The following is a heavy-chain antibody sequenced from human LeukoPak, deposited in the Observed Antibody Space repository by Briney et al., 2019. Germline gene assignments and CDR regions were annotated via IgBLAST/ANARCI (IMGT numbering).Heavy chain of an antibody. CDR1: GFTFSSYW. Sequence: GGSLRLSCAASGFTFSSYWMHWVRQAPGKGLVWVSRINSDGSSTSYADSVKGRFTISRDNAKNTLYLQMNRLRSEDTAVYDCARDPPYSGGYRGYYFDYWGQGTLVTVSS. CDR3: ARDPPYSGGYRGYYFDY. CDR2: INSDGSST. D-gene: IGHD1-26*01. J-gene: IGHJ4*02. V-gene: IGHV3-74*01.